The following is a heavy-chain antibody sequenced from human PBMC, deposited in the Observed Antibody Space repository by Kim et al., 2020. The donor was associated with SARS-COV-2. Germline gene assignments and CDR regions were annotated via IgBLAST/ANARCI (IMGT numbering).Heavy chain of an antibody. Sequence: GGSLRLSCAASGFTFSSYAMHWVRQAPGKGLEWVAVISYDGSNKYYADSVKGRFTISRDNSKNTLYLQMNSLRAEDTAVYYCARGSDFWSSAAFDIWGQGTMVTVSS. CDR2: ISYDGSNK. CDR1: GFTFSSYA. J-gene: IGHJ3*02. D-gene: IGHD3-3*01. V-gene: IGHV3-30-3*01. CDR3: ARGSDFWSSAAFDI.